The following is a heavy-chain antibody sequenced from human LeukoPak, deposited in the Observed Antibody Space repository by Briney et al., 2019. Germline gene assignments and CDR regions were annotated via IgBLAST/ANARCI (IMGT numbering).Heavy chain of an antibody. CDR2: IRSKAYGGTT. CDR1: GFSFGDYA. J-gene: IGHJ4*02. D-gene: IGHD3-22*01. V-gene: IGHV3-49*04. CDR3: TKYYYDSSGYYYSDY. Sequence: PGRSLRLSCTASGFSFGDYAMSWVRQAPGKGLEWVGFIRSKAYGGTTEYAASVKGRFTISRDDSKSIAYLQMNSLKTEDTAVHYCTKYYYDSSGYYYSDYWGQGTLVTVSS.